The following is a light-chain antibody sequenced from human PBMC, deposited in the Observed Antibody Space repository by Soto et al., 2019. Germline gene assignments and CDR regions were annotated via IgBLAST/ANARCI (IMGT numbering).Light chain of an antibody. CDR3: SSYTSSRYV. CDR1: SSDVGGYNY. CDR2: EVS. J-gene: IGLJ1*01. Sequence: QSVLTQPASVSGSPGQSITISCTGTSSDVGGYNYVSWYQQHPGKAPKLMIYEVSNRPSGVSNRFSGSKSGNTASLTISGLQAEDEADYYRSSYTSSRYVFGTGTKVTVL. V-gene: IGLV2-14*01.